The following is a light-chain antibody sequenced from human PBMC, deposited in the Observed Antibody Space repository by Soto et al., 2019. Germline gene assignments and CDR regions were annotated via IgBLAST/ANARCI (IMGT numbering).Light chain of an antibody. CDR2: GAS. V-gene: IGKV3-20*01. J-gene: IGKJ3*01. CDR3: QQYGSSPLT. Sequence: EIVLTQSPGTLSLSPGERATLTCRASQSVTSSYLAWYQQKPGQAPRLLMYGASSRATSIPDRFSGSESGTYFTITISRLEPEDFAVYYCQQYGSSPLTFGPGTKVDIK. CDR1: QSVTSSY.